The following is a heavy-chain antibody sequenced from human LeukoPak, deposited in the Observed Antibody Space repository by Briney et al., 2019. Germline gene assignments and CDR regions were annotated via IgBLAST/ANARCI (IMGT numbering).Heavy chain of an antibody. CDR2: VNLQVST. Sequence: SETLSLTCGVSGGSITNTNYWTGVRQPPGKGLEWIGEVNLQVSTNYNPSLMGPAAISVDTSENHISLQLTSVTAADTAVYYCAREGGPYRPLDYSGQGTLVTVSS. J-gene: IGHJ4*02. CDR1: GGSITNTNY. V-gene: IGHV4/OR15-8*01. CDR3: AREGGPYRPLDY.